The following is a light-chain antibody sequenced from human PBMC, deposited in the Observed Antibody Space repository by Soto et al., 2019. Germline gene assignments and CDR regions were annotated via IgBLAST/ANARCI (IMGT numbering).Light chain of an antibody. V-gene: IGLV2-11*01. CDR1: SSDVGGYNY. J-gene: IGLJ1*01. CDR2: DVN. Sequence: QSALTQPRSVSGSPGQSVTISCTGTSSDVGGYNYVSWYQQHPGKAPKLMIYDVNKRPSGVPDRFSGSKSGDTASLTISGLHTDDEADYYCCSFAGGYIYVFGTGTKVT. CDR3: CSFAGGYIYV.